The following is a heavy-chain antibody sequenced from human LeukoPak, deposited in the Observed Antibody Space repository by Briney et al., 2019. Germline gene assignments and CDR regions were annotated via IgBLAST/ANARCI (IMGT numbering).Heavy chain of an antibody. Sequence: GGSLRLSCAGSGFTFRDYGMNWVRQAPGKGLEWVSGINTNGRSAYYAGSVEGRFTISRDNSNNTMYLEMNSLRAEDTAVYFCAKGARWQHLIVRYFDSWGQGTQVTVSS. V-gene: IGHV3-23*01. CDR3: AKGARWQHLIVRYFDS. J-gene: IGHJ4*02. CDR2: INTNGRSA. D-gene: IGHD6-13*01. CDR1: GFTFRDYG.